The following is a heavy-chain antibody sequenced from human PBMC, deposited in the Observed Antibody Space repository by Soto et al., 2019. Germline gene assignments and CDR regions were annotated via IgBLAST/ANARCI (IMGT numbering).Heavy chain of an antibody. D-gene: IGHD4-4*01. V-gene: IGHV3-30*04. CDR3: LDTVTLQ. J-gene: IGHJ4*02. CDR2: IWYDGRKK. CDR1: GFTFSSYS. Sequence: QVQLVESGGGVVQPGRSLTLSCAASGFTFSSYSMHWVRQAPGKGLEWVAVIWYDGRKKYYADSVKGRFTISRDNSKSTVYLQMNSLRTEDTDVYYCLDTVTLQGGQGTLVTVSS.